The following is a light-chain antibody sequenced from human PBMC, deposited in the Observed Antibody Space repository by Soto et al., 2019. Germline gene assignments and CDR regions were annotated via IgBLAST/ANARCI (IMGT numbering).Light chain of an antibody. CDR1: QSVGGD. V-gene: IGKV3-15*01. CDR3: QQYNAWTRT. CDR2: GAV. Sequence: EIVMTQSPVTLSVSPGERATLSCRASQSVGGDLAWYQQIPGQAPRLLIYGAVTRASGIPARFSGGGSGTDFTLTVDSLQSEDLEIYYCQQYNAWTRTFGQGTKLEI. J-gene: IGKJ2*01.